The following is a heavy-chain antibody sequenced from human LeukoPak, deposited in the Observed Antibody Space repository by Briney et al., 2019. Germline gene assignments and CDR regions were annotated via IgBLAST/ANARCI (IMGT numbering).Heavy chain of an antibody. D-gene: IGHD3-3*01. CDR1: GFTLRSYW. J-gene: IGHJ4*02. CDR2: INSDGSIK. Sequence: PGGSLRLSCAASGFTLRSYWMHWFRQAPGKGLVWVSRINSDGSIKTYADSVEGRFTISRDNADNTLYLQMNSLRVEDTAVYYCARSTYDFWSGYPLDYWGQGTLVTVSS. V-gene: IGHV3-74*03. CDR3: ARSTYDFWSGYPLDY.